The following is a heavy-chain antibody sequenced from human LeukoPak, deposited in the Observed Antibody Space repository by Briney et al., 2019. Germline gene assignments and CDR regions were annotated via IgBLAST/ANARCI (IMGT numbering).Heavy chain of an antibody. CDR3: ARDPTQYTTAWYSDY. CDR2: MNRDGSEK. V-gene: IGHV3-7*01. D-gene: IGHD2/OR15-2a*01. CDR1: GFTFSNYW. Sequence: SGGSLRLSCAASGFTFSNYWMSWVRQAPGKGLEWVANMNRDGSEKYYVDSLKGRFTISRDNAKNSLYLQMNSLRDEDTAVYYCARDPTQYTTAWYSDYWGQGTLVTVSS. J-gene: IGHJ4*02.